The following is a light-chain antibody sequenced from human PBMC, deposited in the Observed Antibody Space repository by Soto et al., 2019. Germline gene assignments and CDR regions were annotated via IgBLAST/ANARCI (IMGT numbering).Light chain of an antibody. CDR1: QSVLYSSNNKNY. CDR3: QQYYSPPYT. Sequence: DIVMTQSPDSLAVSLVETATINCKSSQSVLYSSNNKNYLGWYQQKPGQTPKLLIYWASTRDSGVPDRFSGSGSGTDFTLTISSLQAEDVAVYYCQQYYSPPYTFGQGTRLEIK. J-gene: IGKJ2*01. V-gene: IGKV4-1*01. CDR2: WAS.